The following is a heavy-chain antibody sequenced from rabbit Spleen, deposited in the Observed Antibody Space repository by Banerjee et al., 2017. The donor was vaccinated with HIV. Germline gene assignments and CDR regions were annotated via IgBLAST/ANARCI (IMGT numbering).Heavy chain of an antibody. CDR1: GVSFSANSY. D-gene: IGHD4-1*01. CDR2: IDAGSSGFT. Sequence: QSLEESGGDLVKPGASLTLTCTASGVSFSANSYMCWVRQAPGKGLEWIACIDAGSSGFTYFASWAKGRFTISKTSSTTVTLQLNSLTVADTATYFCARPEWYVTGWGALSLWGQGTLVTVS. V-gene: IGHV1S40*01. J-gene: IGHJ3*01. CDR3: ARPEWYVTGWGALSL.